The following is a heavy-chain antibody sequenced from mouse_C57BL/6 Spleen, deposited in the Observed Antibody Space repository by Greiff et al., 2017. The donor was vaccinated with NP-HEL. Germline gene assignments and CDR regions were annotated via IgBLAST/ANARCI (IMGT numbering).Heavy chain of an antibody. CDR3: SRSYDSSYYWYFGV. CDR2: ISAGGSYT. V-gene: IGHV5-4*01. CDR1: GYTFSSYA. J-gene: IGHJ1*03. Sequence: EVQLVESGGGLVKPGASLKLSCAASGYTFSSYAMSWVRQTPEKRLEWVATISAGGSYTYYPDNVKGRSTISRDNAKNNLYLQLSHLKSEDTAMYDGSRSYDSSYYWYFGVWGTGTTVTVSS. D-gene: IGHD1-1*01.